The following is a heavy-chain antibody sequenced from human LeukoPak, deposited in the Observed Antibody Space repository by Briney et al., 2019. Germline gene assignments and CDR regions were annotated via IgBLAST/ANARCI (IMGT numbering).Heavy chain of an antibody. CDR2: INPNSGGT. CDR3: ARAPVLRFLEWSSDAFDI. J-gene: IGHJ3*02. CDR1: GYTFTGYY. Sequence: ASVKVSCKASGYTFTGYYMHWVRQAPGQGLEWMGWINPNSGGTNYAQKFQGRVTMTRDTSISTAYMELSRLRSDDTAVYYCARAPVLRFLEWSSDAFDIWGQGTMVTVSS. V-gene: IGHV1-2*02. D-gene: IGHD3-3*01.